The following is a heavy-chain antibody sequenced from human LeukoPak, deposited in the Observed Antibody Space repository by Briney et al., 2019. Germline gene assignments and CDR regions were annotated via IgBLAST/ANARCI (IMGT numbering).Heavy chain of an antibody. CDR3: ARVTGSYYYYYYMDV. J-gene: IGHJ6*03. CDR2: IIPILGIA. CDR1: GGTFSSYA. Sequence: SVKVSCKASGGTFSSYAISWVRQAPGQGLEWMGRIIPILGIANYAQKFQGRVTITADKSTSTAYMELSSLRSEDTAVYYCARVTGSYYYYYYMDVWGKGTTVTVSS. V-gene: IGHV1-69*04. D-gene: IGHD3-16*01.